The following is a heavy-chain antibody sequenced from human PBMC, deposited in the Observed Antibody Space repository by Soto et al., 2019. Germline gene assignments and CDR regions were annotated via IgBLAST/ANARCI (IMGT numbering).Heavy chain of an antibody. Sequence: LSLTCTVSGGSISSYYWSWIRQPPGKGLEWIGYIYYSGSTNYNPSLKSRVTISVDTSKNQFSLKLSSVTAADTAVYYCARGLGDGYNQHVDYWGPGTLVTFTS. V-gene: IGHV4-59*01. D-gene: IGHD3-16*01. CDR3: ARGLGDGYNQHVDY. CDR1: GGSISSYY. J-gene: IGHJ4*02. CDR2: IYYSGST.